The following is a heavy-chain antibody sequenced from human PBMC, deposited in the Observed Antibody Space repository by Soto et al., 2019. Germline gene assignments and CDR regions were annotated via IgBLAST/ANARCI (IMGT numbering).Heavy chain of an antibody. D-gene: IGHD4-4*01. CDR1: GFTFISYS. V-gene: IGHV3-21*01. CDR3: ARDSTNYAEGGWFDP. Sequence: PGGSLRLSCAASGFTFISYSMNWVRQAPGKGLEWVSSISSSSSYIYYADSVKGRFTISRDNAKNSLYLQMNSLRAEDTAVYYCARDSTNYAEGGWFDPWGQGTLVTVSS. J-gene: IGHJ5*02. CDR2: ISSSSSYI.